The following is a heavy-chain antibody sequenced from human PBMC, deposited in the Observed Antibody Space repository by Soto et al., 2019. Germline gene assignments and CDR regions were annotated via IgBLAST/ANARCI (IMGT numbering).Heavy chain of an antibody. D-gene: IGHD3-22*01. CDR3: ARYCAYDSIYYCSSDRLDY. CDR1: GFAFNRYY. J-gene: IGHJ4*02. Sequence: PVGSLRPSCAASGFAFNRYYMSWVRQAPGKGLEWVATVDQDGSAKYYVDSVKGRFTISRDNAKNSLYVQMNSLRGEDTAVYYCARYCAYDSIYYCSSDRLDYWGQGTLVTVSS. V-gene: IGHV3-7*01. CDR2: VDQDGSAK.